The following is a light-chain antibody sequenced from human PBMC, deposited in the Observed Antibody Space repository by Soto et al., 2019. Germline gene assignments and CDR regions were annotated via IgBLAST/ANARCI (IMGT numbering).Light chain of an antibody. Sequence: DIQMTQSPSSLSASVGDRVTITCRASQSISSYLNWYQQKPGKAPKLLIYAASSLQSGVPSRFSGSGSGTDFTLTISSLQPEDFATYYCQQSYSPWTFGQGTKVELK. V-gene: IGKV1-39*01. CDR2: AAS. CDR1: QSISSY. J-gene: IGKJ1*01. CDR3: QQSYSPWT.